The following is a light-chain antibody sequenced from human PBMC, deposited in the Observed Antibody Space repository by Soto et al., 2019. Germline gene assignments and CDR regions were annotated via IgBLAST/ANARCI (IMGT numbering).Light chain of an antibody. J-gene: IGKJ1*01. CDR1: QSLTSW. CDR2: NTS. CDR3: QHYDNYFWT. V-gene: IGKV1-5*03. Sequence: DIQMTQSPSTRSASVGDRVTITCRASQSLTSWLTWYQQKPGKAPKFLIYNTSILESGVPSRFSGSGSGTEFTLTISSLQPDDFATYYCQHYDNYFWTFGQGTKVEIK.